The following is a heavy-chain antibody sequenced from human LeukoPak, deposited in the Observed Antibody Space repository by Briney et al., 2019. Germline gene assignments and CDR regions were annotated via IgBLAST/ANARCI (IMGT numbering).Heavy chain of an antibody. Sequence: GGSLRLSCAASGFTFSSYEMNWVRQAPGKGLEWVSYVSSSGSTIYYADSVKGRFTISRDNAKNSLYLQMNSLRAEDTAVYYCAREWLRQLDYWGQGTLVTVSS. CDR1: GFTFSSYE. V-gene: IGHV3-48*03. CDR3: AREWLRQLDY. J-gene: IGHJ4*02. D-gene: IGHD5-12*01. CDR2: VSSSGSTI.